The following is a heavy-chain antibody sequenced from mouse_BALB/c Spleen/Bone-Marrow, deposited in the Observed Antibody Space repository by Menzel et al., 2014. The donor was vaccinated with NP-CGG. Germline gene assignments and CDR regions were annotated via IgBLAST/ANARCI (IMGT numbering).Heavy chain of an antibody. CDR2: INPDRRTR. CDR1: GFDFSRYW. CDR3: ALLGYYVVFAD. Sequence: EVKLQESGGGLVQPGGSLKLSCAASGFDFSRYWMSWVRQAPGKGLDWIGEINPDRRTRNYAPSLKDKFIISRDNAKNTLYLQMIKVRSEDTARYYCALLGYYVVFADWGAGTTVTVSS. J-gene: IGHJ1*01. V-gene: IGHV4-1*02. D-gene: IGHD2-3*01.